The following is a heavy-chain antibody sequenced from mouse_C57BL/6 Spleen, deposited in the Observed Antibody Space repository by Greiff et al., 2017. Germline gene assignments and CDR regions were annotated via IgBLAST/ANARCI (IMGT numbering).Heavy chain of an antibody. CDR1: GYAFSSYW. V-gene: IGHV1-80*01. CDR3: ARSIPDGYFDV. Sequence: QVQLKESGAELVKPGASVKISCKASGYAFSSYWMNWVKQRPGKGLEWIGQLYPGDGDTNYNGKFKGKATLTADKSSSTAYMQLSSLTSEDSAVYFCARSIPDGYFDVWGTGTTVTVSS. J-gene: IGHJ1*03. CDR2: LYPGDGDT.